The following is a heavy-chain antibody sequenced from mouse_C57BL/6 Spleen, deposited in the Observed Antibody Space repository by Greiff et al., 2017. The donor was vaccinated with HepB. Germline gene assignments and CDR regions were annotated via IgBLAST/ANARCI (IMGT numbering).Heavy chain of an antibody. CDR1: GYTFTDHT. D-gene: IGHD2-2*01. V-gene: IGHV1-78*01. CDR2: IYPRDGST. CDR3: ARSDGYGYDLYWYFDV. Sequence: VQRVESDAELVKPGASVKISCKVSGYTFTDHTIHWMKQRPEQGLEWIGYIYPRDGSTKYNEKFKGKATLTADKSSSTAYMQLNSLTSEDSAVYFCARSDGYGYDLYWYFDVWGTGTTVTVSS. J-gene: IGHJ1*03.